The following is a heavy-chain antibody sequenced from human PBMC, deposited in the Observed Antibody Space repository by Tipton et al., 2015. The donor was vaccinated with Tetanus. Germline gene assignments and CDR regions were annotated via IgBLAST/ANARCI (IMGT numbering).Heavy chain of an antibody. J-gene: IGHJ4*02. D-gene: IGHD3-16*01. CDR3: AREDGGPTLDYFDS. CDR1: GFNFHSYS. V-gene: IGHV3-48*01. CDR2: FSTYRKTI. Sequence: SLRLSCAGSGFNFHSYSMNWVRQAPGKGLEWIACFSTYRKTIYYADAVKGRFTISRDNAKNTLFLQMNGLKLEDTAIYYCAREDGGPTLDYFDSWGQGTLVTVSS.